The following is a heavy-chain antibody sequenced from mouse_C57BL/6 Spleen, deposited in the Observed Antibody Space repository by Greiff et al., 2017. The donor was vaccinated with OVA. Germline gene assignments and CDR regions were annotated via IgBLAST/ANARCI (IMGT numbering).Heavy chain of an antibody. J-gene: IGHJ3*01. Sequence: QVQLQQSGAELVRPGASVKLSCKASGYTFTDYYINWVKQRPGQGLEWIARIYPGSGNTYYNEKFKGKATLTAEKSSSTAYMQLSSLTSEDSAVYFCARGGLAWFAYWGQGTLVTVSA. CDR2: IYPGSGNT. V-gene: IGHV1-76*01. CDR3: ARGGLAWFAY. CDR1: GYTFTDYY.